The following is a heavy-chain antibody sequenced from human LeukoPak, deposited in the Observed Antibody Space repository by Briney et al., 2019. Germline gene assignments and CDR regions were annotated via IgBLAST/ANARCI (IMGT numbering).Heavy chain of an antibody. Sequence: PGGSLRLPCAASGFTFSIYGMGWVRQPPGKGLEWIGSIYYSGSTNYNPSLKSRVTISVDTSKNQFSLKLSSVTAADTAVYYCARCSGWYEGGYYYYYMDVWGKGTTVTISS. D-gene: IGHD6-19*01. CDR3: ARCSGWYEGGYYYYYMDV. J-gene: IGHJ6*03. CDR1: GFTFSIYG. V-gene: IGHV4-59*01. CDR2: IYYSGST.